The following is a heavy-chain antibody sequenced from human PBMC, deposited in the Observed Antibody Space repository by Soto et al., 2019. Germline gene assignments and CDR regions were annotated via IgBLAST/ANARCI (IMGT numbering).Heavy chain of an antibody. Sequence: GASVKVSCKASGYTFTSYGISWVRQAPGQGLEWMGWISAYNGNTNYAQKLQGRVTMTTDTSTSTAYMELRSLRSDDTAVYYCAREHYDFWSGYYFDPWGQGTLVTVS. CDR2: ISAYNGNT. J-gene: IGHJ5*02. CDR3: AREHYDFWSGYYFDP. V-gene: IGHV1-18*01. D-gene: IGHD3-3*01. CDR1: GYTFTSYG.